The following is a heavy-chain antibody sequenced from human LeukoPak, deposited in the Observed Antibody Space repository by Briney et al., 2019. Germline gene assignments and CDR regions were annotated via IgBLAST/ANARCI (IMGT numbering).Heavy chain of an antibody. CDR1: GYTFTSYA. V-gene: IGHV7-4-1*01. D-gene: IGHD2-2*01. J-gene: IGHJ6*02. CDR3: ASYCSSTSCYWDGMDV. Sequence: ASVKVSCKASGYTFTSYAMNWVRQAPGQGLEWMGWINTNTGNPTYAQGFTGRFVFSLDTSVSTAYLQICSLKAEDTAVYYCASYCSSTSCYWDGMDVWGQGTTATVSS. CDR2: INTNTGNP.